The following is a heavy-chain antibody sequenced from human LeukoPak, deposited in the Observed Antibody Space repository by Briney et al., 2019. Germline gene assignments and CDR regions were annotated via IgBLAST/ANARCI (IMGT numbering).Heavy chain of an antibody. D-gene: IGHD3-22*01. V-gene: IGHV4-34*01. CDR3: ARLPPGYYDSSGYFDY. J-gene: IGHJ4*02. Sequence: SETLSLTCAVYGGSFSGYYWSWIRQPPGKGLEWIGEINHSGSTNYNPSLKSRVTISVDTSKNQFSLKLSSVTAADTAVYYCARLPPGYYDSSGYFDYWGQGTLVTVSS. CDR1: GGSFSGYY. CDR2: INHSGST.